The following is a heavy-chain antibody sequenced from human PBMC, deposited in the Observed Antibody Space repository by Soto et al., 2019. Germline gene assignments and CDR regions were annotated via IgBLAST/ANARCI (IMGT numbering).Heavy chain of an antibody. J-gene: IGHJ5*02. CDR2: ISLYSDGT. V-gene: IGHV1-18*01. D-gene: IGHD2-2*01. CDR3: ARVVPGAEAWFGP. Sequence: VQSGGEVKRPGASVKVSCKTSGYTFSNYCITWVRQAPGQPLEWLGWISLYSDGTNYAQKFQGRVSMTTDTSTTTAYMELRSLRSDDTAVYYCARVVPGAEAWFGPWGQGTLVTVSS. CDR1: GYTFSNYC.